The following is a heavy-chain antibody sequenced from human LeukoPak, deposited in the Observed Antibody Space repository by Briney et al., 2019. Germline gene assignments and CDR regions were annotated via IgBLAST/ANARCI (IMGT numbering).Heavy chain of an antibody. J-gene: IGHJ5*02. CDR1: GYTFTSYV. V-gene: IGHV1-18*01. CDR2: ISSYNGNT. CDR3: ARVWPIVVVPAARKNWFDP. D-gene: IGHD2-2*01. Sequence: ASVKVSCKASGYTFTSYVISWVRQAPGRGLEWMGWISSYNGNTNYAQKLQGRGTMTTDTTTSTAYMELRSLRSDDTAVYYCARVWPIVVVPAARKNWFDPWGQGTLVTVSS.